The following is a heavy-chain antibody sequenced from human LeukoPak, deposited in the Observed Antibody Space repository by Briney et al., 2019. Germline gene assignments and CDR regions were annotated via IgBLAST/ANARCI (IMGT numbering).Heavy chain of an antibody. CDR3: ARAYVWGTERAFDI. V-gene: IGHV3-11*04. CDR1: GFDISYNY. Sequence: GGSLRLSCAASGFDISYNYVGWVRQAPGKGLEWVSYISSSSSTIYYADSVKGRFTISRDNAKNSLYLQMNSLRAEDTAVYYCARAYVWGTERAFDIWGQGTMVTVSS. D-gene: IGHD3-16*01. J-gene: IGHJ3*02. CDR2: ISSSSSTI.